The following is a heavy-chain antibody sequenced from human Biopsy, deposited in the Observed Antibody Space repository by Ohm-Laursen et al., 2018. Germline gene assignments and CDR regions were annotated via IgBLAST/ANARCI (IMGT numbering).Heavy chain of an antibody. CDR1: GFIFSTYT. CDR2: ISSRSSDI. Sequence: GSLRLSCSASGFIFSTYTMNWVRQAPGEGLEWVSSISSRSSDIYYADSVKGRFTISRDNAKNSLYLQMNSLRAEGTAVYYCARPKSRRALDVWGQGTMVTVSS. D-gene: IGHD2-2*01. J-gene: IGHJ3*01. V-gene: IGHV3-21*01. CDR3: ARPKSRRALDV.